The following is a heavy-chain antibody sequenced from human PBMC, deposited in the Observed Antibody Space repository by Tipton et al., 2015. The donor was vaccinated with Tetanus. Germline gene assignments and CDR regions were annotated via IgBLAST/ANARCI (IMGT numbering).Heavy chain of an antibody. J-gene: IGHJ6*02. CDR3: ASCPSPPGRVYYYYYGMDV. Sequence: TLSLTCTVSGGSISSSSYYWGWIRQPPGKGLEWIGSIYYSGSTYYNPSLKSRVTISVDTSKNQFSLKLSSVTAADTAVYYCASCPSPPGRVYYYYYGMDVWGQGTTVTVSS. CDR1: GGSISSSSYY. V-gene: IGHV4-39*07. CDR2: IYYSGST. D-gene: IGHD6-13*01.